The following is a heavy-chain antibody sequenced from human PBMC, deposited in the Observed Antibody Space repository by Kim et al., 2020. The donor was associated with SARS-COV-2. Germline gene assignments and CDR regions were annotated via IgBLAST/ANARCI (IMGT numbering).Heavy chain of an antibody. D-gene: IGHD1-26*01. CDR2: ISWSGGST. CDR3: AKATYRDAFDC. J-gene: IGHJ4*02. V-gene: IGHV3-23*01. CDR1: GFTFSSYA. Sequence: GGSLRLSCAASGFTFSSYAMNWVRQAPGKGLEWVSTISWSGGSTYYADSVKGRFTISRDNSKNTLYLQMNSLRVEDTAIYYCAKATYRDAFDCWGQGTLVTVSS.